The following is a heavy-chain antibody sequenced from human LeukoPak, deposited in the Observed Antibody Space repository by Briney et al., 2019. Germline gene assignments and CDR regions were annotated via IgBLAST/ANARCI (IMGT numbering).Heavy chain of an antibody. CDR2: IKQDGSEK. Sequence: PGGSLRLSCAASGFTFSSYWMSWVRQAPGKGLEWVANIKQDGSEKYYVDSVKGRFTISRGNAKNSLYLQMNSLRAEDTAVYYCARDPYSGSAAGDYWGQGTLVTVSS. CDR3: ARDPYSGSAAGDY. D-gene: IGHD1-26*01. CDR1: GFTFSSYW. J-gene: IGHJ4*02. V-gene: IGHV3-7*01.